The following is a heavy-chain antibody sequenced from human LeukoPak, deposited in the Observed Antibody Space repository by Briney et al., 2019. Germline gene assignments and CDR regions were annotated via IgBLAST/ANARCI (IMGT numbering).Heavy chain of an antibody. V-gene: IGHV1-8*03. J-gene: IGHJ5*02. CDR2: MNPNSGNT. Sequence: GSSEKVSCKASGDTFASYDINWVRQATGQGLEWMGWMNPNSGNTGYAQKFQGRVTITMNTSISTAYMELSSLTSEDTAVYYCARGPYTHYDRSGDYYNWCDPCGQGTLVTVSS. CDR3: ARGPYTHYDRSGDYYNWCDP. CDR1: GDTFASYD. D-gene: IGHD3-22*01.